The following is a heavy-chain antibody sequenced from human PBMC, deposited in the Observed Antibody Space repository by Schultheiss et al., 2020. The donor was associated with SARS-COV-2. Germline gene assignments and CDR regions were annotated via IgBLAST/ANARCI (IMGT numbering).Heavy chain of an antibody. CDR3: AKDQDVVPAATWDY. Sequence: GGSLRLSCAASGFTFDDYAMHWVRQAPGKGLEWVSGISWNSGSIGYADSVKGRFTISRDNAKNSLYLQMNSLRAEDTAVYYCAKDQDVVPAATWDYWGQGTLVTVSS. CDR1: GFTFDDYA. V-gene: IGHV3-9*01. D-gene: IGHD2-2*01. CDR2: ISWNSGSI. J-gene: IGHJ4*02.